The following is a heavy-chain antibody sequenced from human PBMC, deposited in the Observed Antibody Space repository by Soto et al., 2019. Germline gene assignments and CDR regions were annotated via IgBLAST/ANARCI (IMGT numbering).Heavy chain of an antibody. CDR2: IWYHGSNK. Sequence: QVQLVESGGGVVQPGGSLRLSCAASGFPFSNYGMHWVRQAPGKGREWVAVIWYHGSNKYYADSVKGRFTISRDNSKNTLYLQMNSLRAEDTAVYYCARDRDPGQWLTTNYFDYWGQGTLVTVSS. V-gene: IGHV3-33*01. CDR3: ARDRDPGQWLTTNYFDY. CDR1: GFPFSNYG. J-gene: IGHJ4*02. D-gene: IGHD6-19*01.